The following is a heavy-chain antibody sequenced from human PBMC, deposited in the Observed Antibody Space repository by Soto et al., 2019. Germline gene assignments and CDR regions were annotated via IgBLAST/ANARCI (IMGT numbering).Heavy chain of an antibody. D-gene: IGHD6-6*01. CDR1: GGSISSGGYS. V-gene: IGHV4-30-2*01. J-gene: IGHJ4*02. Sequence: PSETLSLTCAVSGGSISSGGYSWSWIRQPPGKGLEGIGYIYHSGSTYYNPSLKSRVTISVDRSKNQFSLKLSSVTAADTAVYYCARGIAARGRPAHYFDERGQGTLVTVSS. CDR2: IYHSGST. CDR3: ARGIAARGRPAHYFDE.